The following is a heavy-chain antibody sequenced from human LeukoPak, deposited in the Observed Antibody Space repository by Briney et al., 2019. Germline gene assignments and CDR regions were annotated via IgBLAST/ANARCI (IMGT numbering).Heavy chain of an antibody. CDR3: AKDTCSSTSCDAFDI. CDR2: ISGSGGST. CDR1: GFTFSSYA. D-gene: IGHD2-2*01. V-gene: IGHV3-23*01. J-gene: IGHJ3*02. Sequence: PGGSLRLSCAASGFTFSSYAMSWVRQAPGKGLEWVSAISGSGGSTYYADSVKGRFTISRDNSKNTMYLQMNSLRAEDTAVYYCAKDTCSSTSCDAFDIWGQGTMVTVSS.